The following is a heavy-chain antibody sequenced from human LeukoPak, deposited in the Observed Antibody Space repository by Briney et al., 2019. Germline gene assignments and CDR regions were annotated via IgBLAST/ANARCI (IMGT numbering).Heavy chain of an antibody. CDR3: AKGYYYGSGSYYPFDV. CDR2: ISYDGSNK. J-gene: IGHJ6*02. CDR1: GFTSSSYT. D-gene: IGHD3-10*01. Sequence: GGSLRLSCAASGFTSSSYTMHWVRQAPGKGLEWVALISYDGSNKYYADSVKGRFTISRDNSKNTLYLQMNSLRAEDTAVYYCAKGYYYGSGSYYPFDVWGQGTTVTVSS. V-gene: IGHV3-30*04.